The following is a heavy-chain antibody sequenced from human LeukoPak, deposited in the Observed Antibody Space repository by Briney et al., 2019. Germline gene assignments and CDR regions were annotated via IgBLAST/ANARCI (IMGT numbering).Heavy chain of an antibody. CDR3: ARDFFMITFGGVINDAFDI. CDR1: GYTFTGYY. J-gene: IGHJ3*02. CDR2: INPNSGGT. D-gene: IGHD3-16*01. V-gene: IGHV1-2*02. Sequence: ASVKVSCMASGYTFTGYYMHWVRQAHGQGLEWMGWINPNSGGTNYAQKFQGRVTMTRDTSISTAYMELSRLRSDDTAVYYCARDFFMITFGGVINDAFDIWGQGTMVTVSS.